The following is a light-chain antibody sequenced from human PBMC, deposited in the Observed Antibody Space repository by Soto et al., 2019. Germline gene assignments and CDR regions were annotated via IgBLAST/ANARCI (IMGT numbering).Light chain of an antibody. J-gene: IGLJ1*01. V-gene: IGLV1-51*01. Sequence: QSVMTQPPSVSAAPGQTVTISCSGSSSNIGGNSVSWYQQLPGTAPKLLIYDDNKRPPGIPDRFSGSKSGTSATLGITGFQTGDEADYYCGSWDSSLSAYVFGTGTKVTVL. CDR3: GSWDSSLSAYV. CDR2: DDN. CDR1: SSNIGGNS.